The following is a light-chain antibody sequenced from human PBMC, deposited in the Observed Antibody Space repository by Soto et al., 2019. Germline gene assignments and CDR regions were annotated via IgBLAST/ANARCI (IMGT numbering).Light chain of an antibody. Sequence: DIQLTQSPSFLSASVGDRVTITCRASQGIRNYLAWYQQKPGKAPNLLIYAASTLQSGVPSRFSGSGSGTEFTLTISSLQPEDFATYHCQHLYDFPWTLGQGTKVEIK. J-gene: IGKJ1*01. CDR1: QGIRNY. CDR2: AAS. CDR3: QHLYDFPWT. V-gene: IGKV1-9*01.